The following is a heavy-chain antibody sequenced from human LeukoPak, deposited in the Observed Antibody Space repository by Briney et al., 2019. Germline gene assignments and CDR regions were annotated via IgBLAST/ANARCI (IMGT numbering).Heavy chain of an antibody. V-gene: IGHV3-7*03. CDR1: GFNFNNYW. J-gene: IGHJ4*02. CDR2: IKDDGSEE. Sequence: GGSLRLSCAASGFNFNNYWMSWLRQAPGKGLEWVANIKDDGSEEYYVDSVKGRFTIVRDNAYNSLYLQMNSLRAEDTAVYYCAKADNYDFWSGYIYRPGFDYWGQGTLVTVSS. CDR3: AKADNYDFWSGYIYRPGFDY. D-gene: IGHD3-3*01.